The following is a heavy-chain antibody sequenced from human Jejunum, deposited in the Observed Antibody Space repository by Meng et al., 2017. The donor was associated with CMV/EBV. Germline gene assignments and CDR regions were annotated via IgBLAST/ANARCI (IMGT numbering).Heavy chain of an antibody. J-gene: IGHJ4*02. CDR2: ISNLGTT. CDR3: SRRRPTYSSLYFDY. Sequence: SGPSINSGNYHWSWARQHTGRGLEWLRYISNLGTTDSNPSLGSRLHLSMEPSKNQSVLTLSSVTAPEPAFFYCSRRRPTYSSLYFDYWGLGTLVTVSS. V-gene: IGHV4-31*02. CDR1: GPSINSGNYH. D-gene: IGHD6-13*01.